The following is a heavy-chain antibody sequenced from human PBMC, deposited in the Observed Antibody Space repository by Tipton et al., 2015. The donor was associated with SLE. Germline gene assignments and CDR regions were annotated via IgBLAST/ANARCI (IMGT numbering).Heavy chain of an antibody. CDR1: NGSISRSSYY. D-gene: IGHD5-12*01. CDR2: IYYSGSTT. CDR3: AGRRTGYRDAFDI. V-gene: IGHV4-39*01. Sequence: LSCSVSNGSISRSSYYWGWIRQPPGKGLEWIASIYYSGSTTYYNPSLKSRVTISVDTSNNQFSLLLTSVRAPDTAVYYCAGRRTGYRDAFDIWGQGTMVTVSS. J-gene: IGHJ3*02.